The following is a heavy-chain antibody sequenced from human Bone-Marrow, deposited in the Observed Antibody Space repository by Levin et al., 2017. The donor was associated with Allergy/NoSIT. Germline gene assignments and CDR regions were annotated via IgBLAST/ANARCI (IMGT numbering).Heavy chain of an antibody. D-gene: IGHD6-19*01. CDR1: GFAFSSFA. CDR3: ARGDPYRSGWFGDHYYAMDV. CDR2: ISDDGSNK. Sequence: PGGSLRLSCAASGFAFSSFAMYWVRQAPGKGLEWVALISDDGSNKYYADSVKGRFAISRDNSKNTLYLQVNSLRAEDTAVYYCARGDPYRSGWFGDHYYAMDVWGQGTTVTVSS. J-gene: IGHJ6*02. V-gene: IGHV3-30*03.